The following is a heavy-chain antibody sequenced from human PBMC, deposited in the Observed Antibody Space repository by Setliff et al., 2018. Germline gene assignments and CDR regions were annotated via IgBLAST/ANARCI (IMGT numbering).Heavy chain of an antibody. CDR2: INSGSDFI. J-gene: IGHJ4*02. CDR3: ATNGGYCSSTSCSLEDY. Sequence: KTGGSLRLSCAASGFAFSTYSMNWVRQAPGKGLEWVSTINSGSDFIYYADSVRGRFTISRDNTKNSLYLQMDSLRAEDTAVYYCATNGGYCSSTSCSLEDYWGQGTLVTVSS. V-gene: IGHV3-21*04. CDR1: GFAFSTYS. D-gene: IGHD2-2*01.